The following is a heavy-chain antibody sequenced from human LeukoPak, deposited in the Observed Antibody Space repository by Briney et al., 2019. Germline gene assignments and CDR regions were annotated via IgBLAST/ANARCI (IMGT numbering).Heavy chain of an antibody. CDR3: ARDSWRQQLTFDY. D-gene: IGHD6-13*01. CDR2: INPSGGST. V-gene: IGHV1-46*01. CDR1: GYTFTSYD. J-gene: IGHJ4*02. Sequence: ASVKVSCKASGYTFTSYDINWVRQAPGQGLEWMGIINPSGGSTSYAQKFQGRVTMTRDTSTSTVYMELSSLRSEDTAVYYCARDSWRQQLTFDYWGQGTLVTVSS.